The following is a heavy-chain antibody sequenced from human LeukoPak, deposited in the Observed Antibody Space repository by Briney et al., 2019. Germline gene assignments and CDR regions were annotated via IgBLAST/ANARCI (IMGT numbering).Heavy chain of an antibody. CDR2: INTDSGNP. CDR1: GYTSNVYG. V-gene: IGHV7-4-1*02. CDR3: AREPYAFDY. D-gene: IGHD4-17*01. J-gene: IGHJ4*02. Sequence: ASVKVSCKASGYTSNVYGMNWVRQAPGQGLEWMGWINTDSGNPTYAQGFTGRFVFSVDTSASTAYLQITSLKAEDTAMYYCAREPYAFDYWGQGSLVTVSS.